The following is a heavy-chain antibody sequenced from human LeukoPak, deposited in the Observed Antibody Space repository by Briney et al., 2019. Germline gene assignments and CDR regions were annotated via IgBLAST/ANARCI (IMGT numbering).Heavy chain of an antibody. D-gene: IGHD2-21*02. CDR1: GFTFSSFA. V-gene: IGHV3-23*01. Sequence: PGGSLRLSCAASGFTFSSFAMIWVRQAPGKGLEWVSAISGSGGSTYYADSVKGRFTISRDNSKNTLYLQMNSLRAEDTAVYYCAKHWRVTAQYNWFDPWGQGTLVTVSS. CDR3: AKHWRVTAQYNWFDP. CDR2: ISGSGGST. J-gene: IGHJ5*02.